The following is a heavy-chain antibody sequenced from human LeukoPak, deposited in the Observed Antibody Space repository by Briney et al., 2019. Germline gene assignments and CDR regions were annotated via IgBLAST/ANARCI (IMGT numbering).Heavy chain of an antibody. D-gene: IGHD6-19*01. V-gene: IGHV1-24*01. Sequence: GASVKVSCKVSGCTLTELSMHWVRQAPGKGLEWMGGFDPEDGETIYAQKFQGRVTMTEDTSTDTAYMELSSLRAEDTALYYCAKFGSGSFQHWGQGTLVTVSS. CDR2: FDPEDGET. CDR3: AKFGSGSFQH. CDR1: GCTLTELS. J-gene: IGHJ1*01.